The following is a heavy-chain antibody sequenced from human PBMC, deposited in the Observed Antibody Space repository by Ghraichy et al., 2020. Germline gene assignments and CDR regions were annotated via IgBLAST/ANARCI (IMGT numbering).Heavy chain of an antibody. J-gene: IGHJ6*02. CDR3: ASTNPEEYCSSTSCYGPPYYYYGMDV. CDR1: GFTFSSYS. V-gene: IGHV3-21*01. Sequence: GGSLRLSCAASGFTFSSYSMNWVRQAPGKGLEWVSSISSSSSYIYYADSVKGRFTISRDNAKNSLYLQMNSLRAEDTAVYYCASTNPEEYCSSTSCYGPPYYYYGMDVWGQGTTVTVSS. D-gene: IGHD2-2*01. CDR2: ISSSSSYI.